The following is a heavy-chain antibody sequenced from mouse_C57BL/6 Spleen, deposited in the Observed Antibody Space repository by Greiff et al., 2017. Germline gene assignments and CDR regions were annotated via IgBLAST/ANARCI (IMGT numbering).Heavy chain of an antibody. J-gene: IGHJ4*01. Sequence: QVQLQQPGAELVKPGASVKLSCKASGYTFTSYWMQWVKQRPGQGLEWIGEIDPSDSYTNYNQKFKGKATLTVDTSSSTAYMQLLSLTSAASAVYYCARYGNYPYAMDYWGQGTSVTVSS. V-gene: IGHV1-50*01. CDR3: ARYGNYPYAMDY. D-gene: IGHD2-1*01. CDR2: IDPSDSYT. CDR1: GYTFTSYW.